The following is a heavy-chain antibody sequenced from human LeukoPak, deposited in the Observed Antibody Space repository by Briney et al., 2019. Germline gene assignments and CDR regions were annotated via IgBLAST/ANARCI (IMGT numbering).Heavy chain of an antibody. CDR3: AATIVDIVATDNA. J-gene: IGHJ4*02. D-gene: IGHD5-12*01. Sequence: PGGPLRLSCAASGFTFSSYWMSWVRQAPGRGVEGVANIKQDGSEKYYVDSVKGRFTISRDNAKNSLYLQMNSLRAEDTAVYYCAATIVDIVATDNAWGQGTLVTVSS. V-gene: IGHV3-7*01. CDR1: GFTFSSYW. CDR2: IKQDGSEK.